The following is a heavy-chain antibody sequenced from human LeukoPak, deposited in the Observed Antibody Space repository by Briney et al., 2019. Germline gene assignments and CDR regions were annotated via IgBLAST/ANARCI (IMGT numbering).Heavy chain of an antibody. CDR3: AREADDYGDQGWFDP. J-gene: IGHJ5*02. D-gene: IGHD4-17*01. Sequence: ASVKVSCKASGYTLTSYYMHWVRQAPGQGLEWMGIINPSGGSTSYAQKFQGRVTMTRDTSTSTVYMELSSLRSEDTAVYYCAREADDYGDQGWFDPGAREPWSPSPQ. CDR1: GYTLTSYY. V-gene: IGHV1-46*01. CDR2: INPSGGST.